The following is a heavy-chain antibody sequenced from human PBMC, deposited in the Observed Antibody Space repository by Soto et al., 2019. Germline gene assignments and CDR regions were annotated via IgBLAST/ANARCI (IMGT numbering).Heavy chain of an antibody. CDR1: GYTFMSYG. J-gene: IGHJ4*02. V-gene: IGHV1-18*01. D-gene: IGHD3-10*01. Sequence: QVQLVQSGAEVKKPGASVKVSCKASGYTFMSYGISWVRQAPGQGLEWMGWISTYNGNTHYAQKLQGRVTMTTDTYPNTAYREQRSLRADDTAVYYGARYNPPDYGSGSNFDYWGQGTLVTVSS. CDR2: ISTYNGNT. CDR3: ARYNPPDYGSGSNFDY.